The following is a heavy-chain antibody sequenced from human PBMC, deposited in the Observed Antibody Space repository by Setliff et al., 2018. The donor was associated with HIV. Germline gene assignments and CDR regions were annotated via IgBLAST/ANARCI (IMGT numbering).Heavy chain of an antibody. D-gene: IGHD2-21*01. CDR2: LSSKGQA. CDR1: GGSISRSTHH. V-gene: IGHV4-39*07. J-gene: IGHJ4*02. CDR3: AAQDLDLVKYYYMDY. Sequence: SETLSLTCTVSGGSISRSTHHWAWIRQPPGKGLEWIGALSSKGQAYHNPSLKSRVAISIDSSKNLFSLRLDSLTAADTAVYYCAAQDLDLVKYYYMDYWGPGALVTVSS.